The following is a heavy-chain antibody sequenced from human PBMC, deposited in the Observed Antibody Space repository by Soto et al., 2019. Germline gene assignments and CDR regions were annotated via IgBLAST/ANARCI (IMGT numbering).Heavy chain of an antibody. V-gene: IGHV1-69*06. CDR1: GGTFSSYA. D-gene: IGHD6-13*01. Sequence: SVKVSCKASGGTFSSYAISWVRQAPGQGLEWMGGIIPIFGTANYAQKFQGRVTITADKSTSTAYMELSSLRSEDTAVYYCASSNHAAGNSDPYYYGMDVWGQGTTVTVSS. J-gene: IGHJ6*02. CDR3: ASSNHAAGNSDPYYYGMDV. CDR2: IIPIFGTA.